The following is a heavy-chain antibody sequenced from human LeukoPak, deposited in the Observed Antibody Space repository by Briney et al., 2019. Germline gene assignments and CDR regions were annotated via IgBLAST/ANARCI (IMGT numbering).Heavy chain of an antibody. D-gene: IGHD3-16*01. V-gene: IGHV1-18*01. Sequence: ASVKVSCKASGYTFTNFGINWVRQAPGQGLEWMGWISAYNGNTNYAQKFQGRVTLTTDTSTTTVYMELRSLRSDDTAVYYCTRGGDYWGQGTLVTVSS. CDR2: ISAYNGNT. CDR3: TRGGDY. CDR1: GYTFTNFG. J-gene: IGHJ4*02.